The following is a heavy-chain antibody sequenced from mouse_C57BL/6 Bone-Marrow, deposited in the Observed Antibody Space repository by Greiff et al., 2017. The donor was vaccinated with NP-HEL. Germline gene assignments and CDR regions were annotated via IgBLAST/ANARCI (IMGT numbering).Heavy chain of an antibody. CDR3: ARRGLYDGYYGYAMDY. Sequence: EVQLQQSGPELVKPGDSVKISCKASGYSFTGYFMNWVMQSHGKSLEWIGRINPYNGDTFYNQKFKGKATLTVDKSSSTAHMELRSLTSEDSAVYYCARRGLYDGYYGYAMDYWGQGTSVTVSS. CDR2: INPYNGDT. D-gene: IGHD2-3*01. CDR1: GYSFTGYF. V-gene: IGHV1-20*01. J-gene: IGHJ4*01.